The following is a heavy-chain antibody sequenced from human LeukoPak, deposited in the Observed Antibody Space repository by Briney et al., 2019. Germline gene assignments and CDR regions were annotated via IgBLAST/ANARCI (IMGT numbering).Heavy chain of an antibody. CDR2: IKSTTDGGTT. J-gene: IGHJ6*03. D-gene: IGHD6-19*01. CDR3: TTSSYSSGLHYYYYYYMDV. CDR1: GFTFSNAW. Sequence: GGSLRLSCAASGFTFSNAWMNWVRQAPGKGLEWVVRIKSTTDGGTTDYAAPVKGRFTISREDSESTLLLQMNSLKIEDTAVYYCTTSSYSSGLHYYYYYYMDVWGKGTTVTVSS. V-gene: IGHV3-15*01.